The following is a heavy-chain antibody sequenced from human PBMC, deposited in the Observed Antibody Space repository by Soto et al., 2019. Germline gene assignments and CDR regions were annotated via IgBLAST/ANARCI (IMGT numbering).Heavy chain of an antibody. D-gene: IGHD3-22*01. CDR1: GYTFTSYG. V-gene: IGHV1-18*01. CDR3: ARDTLYYYYSSGLDWFDP. Sequence: GDSVKVSCKASGYTFTSYGISWVRQAPGQGLEWMGWISAYHGNTNYAQKLQGKVTMTTDTSTSTAYMELRSLRSDDTAVYYCARDTLYYYYSSGLDWFDPWGQGSLVTVSS. CDR2: ISAYHGNT. J-gene: IGHJ5*02.